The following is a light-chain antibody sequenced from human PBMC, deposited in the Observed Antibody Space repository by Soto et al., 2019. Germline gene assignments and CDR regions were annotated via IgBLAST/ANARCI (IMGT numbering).Light chain of an antibody. CDR3: QQYGSATWT. CDR1: QSVSSTY. V-gene: IGKV3-20*01. J-gene: IGKJ1*01. Sequence: EIVLTQSPDTLSLSPGQRDTLSCRASQSVSSTYLAWYQQKPGQGPRLLISGTSSRATGVPDRISGSGSGRDFTRTIGTLEAEDVAVYYCQQYGSATWTFGQGTKVEIK. CDR2: GTS.